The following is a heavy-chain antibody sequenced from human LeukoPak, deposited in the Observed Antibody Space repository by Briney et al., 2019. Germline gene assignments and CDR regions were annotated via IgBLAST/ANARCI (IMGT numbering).Heavy chain of an antibody. CDR1: EFTFNNYV. CDR3: VNSYSSSRRGAFDI. V-gene: IGHV3-23*01. D-gene: IGHD6-13*01. Sequence: GGSLRLSCEASEFTFNNYVMSWVRQAPGKGLGWVSSIGDGGARINYADSVKGRFTLSRDNSINTLYLQMNSLRAEDTAVYFCVNSYSSSRRGAFDIWGRGTMVIVSS. J-gene: IGHJ3*02. CDR2: IGDGGARI.